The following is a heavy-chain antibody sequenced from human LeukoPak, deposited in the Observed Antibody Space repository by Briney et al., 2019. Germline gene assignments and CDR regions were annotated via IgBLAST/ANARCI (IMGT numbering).Heavy chain of an antibody. D-gene: IGHD2-8*01. CDR3: ARQPPSSRYAGLGVIDY. J-gene: IGHJ4*02. Sequence: GESLKISCKGSGYSFTSYWIGWVRPMPGKGLEWMGIIYPGDSDTRYSPSFQGQVTISADTSISTAYMELSRLRSDDTAVYYCARQPPSSRYAGLGVIDYWGQGTLVTVSS. CDR1: GYSFTSYW. V-gene: IGHV5-51*01. CDR2: IYPGDSDT.